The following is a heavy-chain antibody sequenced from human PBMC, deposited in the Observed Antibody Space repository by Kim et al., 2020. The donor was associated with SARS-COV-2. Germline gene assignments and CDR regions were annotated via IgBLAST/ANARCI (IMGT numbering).Heavy chain of an antibody. D-gene: IGHD2-21*02. V-gene: IGHV3-7*03. CDR3: ARDQDGGNSLDAFDI. CDR2: IKQDGSEK. CDR1: GFTFSSYW. J-gene: IGHJ3*02. Sequence: GGSLRLSCAASGFTFSSYWMSWVRQAPGKGLEWVANIKQDGSEKYYVDSVKGRFTISRDNAKNSLYLQMNSLRAEDTAVYYCARDQDGGNSLDAFDIWGQGTMVTVSP.